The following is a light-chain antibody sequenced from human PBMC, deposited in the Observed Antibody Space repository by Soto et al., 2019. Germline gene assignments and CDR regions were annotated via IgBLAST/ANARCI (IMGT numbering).Light chain of an antibody. V-gene: IGKV3-20*01. CDR2: ATS. CDR3: QQYGSSPPRT. CDR1: QSVSRTY. Sequence: EIVLTQSPGTLSLSPGERATLSCRASQSVSRTYLAWYQQKPVQAPRLLIYATSSRATGIPDRFSGSGSGTDFTLTISRLEPEDFAVYYCQQYGSSPPRTFGQGTKVAIK. J-gene: IGKJ1*01.